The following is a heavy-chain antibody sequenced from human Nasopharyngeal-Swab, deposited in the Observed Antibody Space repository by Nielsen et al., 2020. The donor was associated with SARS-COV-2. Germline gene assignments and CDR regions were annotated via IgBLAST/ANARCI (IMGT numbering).Heavy chain of an antibody. V-gene: IGHV5-51*01. J-gene: IGHJ4*02. CDR2: IYPGDSDT. Sequence: KVSCKGSGYSFTSYWIGWVRPMPGKGLEWMGIIYPGDSDTRYSPSFQGQVTISADKSISTAYLQWSSLKASDTAMYYCARSDTAMVIDDYWGQGTLVTVSS. CDR1: GYSFTSYW. D-gene: IGHD5-18*01. CDR3: ARSDTAMVIDDY.